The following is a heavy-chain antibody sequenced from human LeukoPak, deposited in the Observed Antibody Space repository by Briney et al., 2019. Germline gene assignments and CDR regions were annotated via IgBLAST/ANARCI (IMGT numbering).Heavy chain of an antibody. Sequence: GGSLRLSCAASGFTFSSNPMSWVRQAPGKGLEWVSAIVPSGGTTSYADSVKGRFTISRDNSKNTLYLQMNSLRAEDTAVYYCARALRIYYYFDYWGQGTLVTVSS. V-gene: IGHV3-23*01. CDR2: IVPSGGTT. D-gene: IGHD1-26*01. CDR3: ARALRIYYYFDY. CDR1: GFTFSSNP. J-gene: IGHJ4*02.